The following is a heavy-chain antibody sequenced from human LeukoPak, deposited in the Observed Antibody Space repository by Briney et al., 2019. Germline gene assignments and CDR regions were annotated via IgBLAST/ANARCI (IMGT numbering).Heavy chain of an antibody. Sequence: SETLSLTCTLSGGSISSYYWSWIRHPPGEGLVWSGYISYSERTYYNPSLKNQFTRSVTTSKNQSSLYLTAVTAADTAGYDCARVTYSSLIWFDPWGQGTLVTV. CDR1: GGSISSYY. CDR2: ISYSERT. J-gene: IGHJ5*02. V-gene: IGHV4-59*08. D-gene: IGHD6-13*01. CDR3: ARVTYSSLIWFDP.